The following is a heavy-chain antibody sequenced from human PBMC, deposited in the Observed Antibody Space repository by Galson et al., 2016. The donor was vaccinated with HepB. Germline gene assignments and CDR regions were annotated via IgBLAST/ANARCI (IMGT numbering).Heavy chain of an antibody. Sequence: SETLSLTCTVSGDSISSVNWWTWVRQSPEKGLEWIGAIYHSGITNYNPSLKSRLTISVDKSKNHFSLHLTSVTAADTAVYYCARAPYNDFVVDYWGQGALVTVST. CDR2: IYHSGIT. D-gene: IGHD5-24*01. CDR3: ARAPYNDFVVDY. V-gene: IGHV4-4*02. CDR1: GDSISSVNW. J-gene: IGHJ4*02.